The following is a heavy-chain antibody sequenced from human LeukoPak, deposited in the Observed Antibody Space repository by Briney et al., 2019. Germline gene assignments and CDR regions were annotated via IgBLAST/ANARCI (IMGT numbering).Heavy chain of an antibody. V-gene: IGHV4-61*01. CDR2: IYYSGSP. CDR3: ARTYYGSGSLYYYYYYMDV. Sequence: SETLSLTCTVSGYSISSGYYWGWIRQPPGKGLEWIGYIYYSGSPNYNPSLKSRVTLSVDTSKNQFSLKLSSVTAADTAVYYCARTYYGSGSLYYYYYYMDVWGKGTTVTVSS. D-gene: IGHD3-10*01. CDR1: GYSISSGYY. J-gene: IGHJ6*03.